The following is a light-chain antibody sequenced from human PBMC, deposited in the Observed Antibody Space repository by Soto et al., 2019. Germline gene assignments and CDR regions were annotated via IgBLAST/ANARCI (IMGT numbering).Light chain of an antibody. Sequence: DIQMTQSPSSLSASVGDRVTITCRASQSIDTYLNWYQHKPGEAPKSLIYAASTLQSGVPSRFSGSGSGTDFTLTISSLHPEDFATYYCQQGYSSPQTFGQGTKLEIK. CDR3: QQGYSSPQT. CDR2: AAS. V-gene: IGKV1-39*01. CDR1: QSIDTY. J-gene: IGKJ2*01.